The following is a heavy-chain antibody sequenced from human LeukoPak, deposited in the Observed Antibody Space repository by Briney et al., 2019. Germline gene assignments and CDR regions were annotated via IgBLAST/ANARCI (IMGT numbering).Heavy chain of an antibody. CDR2: IYYSGST. CDR3: ARRSYGDYVSYFDY. V-gene: IGHV4-39*01. J-gene: IGHJ4*02. Sequence: KPSETLSLTCTVSGGSISSSSYYWGWIRQPPGKGLEWIGSIYYSGSTYYSPPLKSRVTISVDTSKNQFSLKLSSVTAADTAVYYCARRSYGDYVSYFDYWGQGTLVTVSS. CDR1: GGSISSSSYY. D-gene: IGHD4-17*01.